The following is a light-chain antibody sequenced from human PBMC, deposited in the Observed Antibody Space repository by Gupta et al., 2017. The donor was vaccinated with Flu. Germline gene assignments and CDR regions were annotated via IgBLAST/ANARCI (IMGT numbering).Light chain of an antibody. CDR1: QSVSSF. J-gene: IGKJ2*01. CDR2: DAT. V-gene: IGKV3-11*01. CDR3: QQRSNSYT. Sequence: DIVLTQSPATLSSSPGERATLCCRVSQSVSSFLEWYQQTPDQAHRLIIDDATNRAGGISTRCRSRGARKDFTTTSSRREHEDFAVYYEQQRSNSYTFGQGTKVEIK.